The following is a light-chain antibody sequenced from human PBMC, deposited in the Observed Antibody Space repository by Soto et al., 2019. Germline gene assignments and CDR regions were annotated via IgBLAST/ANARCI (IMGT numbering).Light chain of an antibody. J-gene: IGKJ3*01. CDR1: QRISTY. CDR3: QQSYSIPST. V-gene: IGKV1-39*01. Sequence: DIHMTQSPSSLSASVGDRVTITCRASQRISTYLNWYQQKPGKAPKLLIYGASSLQSGVPLRFSGSGSGTYFTLTISSLQPEDAATYYCQQSYSIPSTFGPGTKVGI. CDR2: GAS.